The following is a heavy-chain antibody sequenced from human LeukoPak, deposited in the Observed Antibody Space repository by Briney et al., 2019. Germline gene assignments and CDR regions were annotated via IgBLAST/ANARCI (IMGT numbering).Heavy chain of an antibody. V-gene: IGHV4-39*01. CDR1: GGSISSSSYY. CDR2: IYYSGST. Sequence: PSETLSLTCTVSGGSISSSSYYWGWIRQPPGKGLEWIGSIYYSGSTYYNPSLKSRVTISVDTSKNQFSLKLSSVTAADTVVYYCARSGDYGDSFDYWGQGTLVTVSS. D-gene: IGHD4-17*01. J-gene: IGHJ4*02. CDR3: ARSGDYGDSFDY.